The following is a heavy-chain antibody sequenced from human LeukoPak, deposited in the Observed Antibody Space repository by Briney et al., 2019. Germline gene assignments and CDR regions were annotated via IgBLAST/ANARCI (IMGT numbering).Heavy chain of an antibody. J-gene: IGHJ4*02. CDR2: FVPIFGTA. V-gene: IGHV1-69*01. Sequence: ASVKVSCKASGGTFSSHAISWVRQAPGQGLEWMGGFVPIFGTANYAEKFQGRVTISVDESTSTAYMELSRLRSEDTAVYYCARGHSSGWYDYWGQGTLVTVSS. CDR1: GGTFSSHA. CDR3: ARGHSSGWYDY. D-gene: IGHD6-19*01.